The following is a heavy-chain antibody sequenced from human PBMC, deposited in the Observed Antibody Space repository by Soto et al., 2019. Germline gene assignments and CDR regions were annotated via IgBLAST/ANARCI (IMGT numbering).Heavy chain of an antibody. CDR1: GFTFSSYW. CDR3: ARGYYDFWSGYYISPYGMDV. J-gene: IGHJ6*02. Sequence: GGSLRLSCAASGFTFSSYWMHWVRQAPGKGLVWVSRINSDGSSTSYADSVKGRFTISRDNAKNSLYLQMNGLRAEDTAVYYCARGYYDFWSGYYISPYGMDVWGQGTTVTVSS. CDR2: INSDGSST. D-gene: IGHD3-3*01. V-gene: IGHV3-74*01.